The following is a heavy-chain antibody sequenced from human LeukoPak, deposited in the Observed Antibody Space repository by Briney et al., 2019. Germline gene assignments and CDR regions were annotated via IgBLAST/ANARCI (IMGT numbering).Heavy chain of an antibody. CDR2: INPNSGGT. CDR1: GYTFAVYR. V-gene: IGHV1-2*02. CDR3: ARGSSSWPYPSDY. J-gene: IGHJ4*02. Sequence: ASVKVSRKASGYTFAVYRMHWVRQAPGQGLEWMGWINPNSGGTNYAQKFQGRVTMTSDTSISTAYMELSRLRSDDTAVYYCARGSSSWPYPSDYWGQGTLVTVSS. D-gene: IGHD6-13*01.